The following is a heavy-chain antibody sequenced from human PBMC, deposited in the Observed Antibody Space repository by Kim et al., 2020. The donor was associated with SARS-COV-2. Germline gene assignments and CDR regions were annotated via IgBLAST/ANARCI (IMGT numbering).Heavy chain of an antibody. J-gene: IGHJ1*01. Sequence: GGSLRLSCAASGFTFSSYSMNWVRQAPGKGLEWVSYISSSSNTIYYADSVKGRFTISRDNAKNSLYLQMNSLRDEDTAVYYCARDRSGYSSSWYVNFQHWGQGTLVTVSS. CDR3: ARDRSGYSSSWYVNFQH. CDR1: GFTFSSYS. D-gene: IGHD6-13*01. V-gene: IGHV3-48*02. CDR2: ISSSSNTI.